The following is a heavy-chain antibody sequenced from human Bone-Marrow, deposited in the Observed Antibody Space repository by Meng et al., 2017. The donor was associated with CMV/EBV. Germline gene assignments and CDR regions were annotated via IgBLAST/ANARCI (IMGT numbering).Heavy chain of an antibody. CDR3: YTYDFWSGYSFGNYYYGMDV. CDR2: IKQDGSEK. J-gene: IGHJ6*02. Sequence: GGSLRLSCAAPGFTFSSYWMSWVRQAPGKGLEWVANIKQDGSEKYYVDSVKVRFTISRDNAKNSLYLQMNSLRAEDTAVYYCYTYDFWSGYSFGNYYYGMDVWGQGTTVTVSS. V-gene: IGHV3-7*01. D-gene: IGHD3-3*01. CDR1: GFTFSSYW.